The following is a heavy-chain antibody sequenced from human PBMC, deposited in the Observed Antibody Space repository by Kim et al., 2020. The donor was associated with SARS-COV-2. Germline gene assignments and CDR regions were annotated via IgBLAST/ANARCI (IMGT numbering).Heavy chain of an antibody. CDR3: ARQDDIVVVPAAPYNWFDP. J-gene: IGHJ5*02. Sequence: SRVTISVDTSKNQFSLKLSSVTAADTAVYYCARQDDIVVVPAAPYNWFDPWGQGTLVTVSS. D-gene: IGHD2-2*01. V-gene: IGHV4-39*01.